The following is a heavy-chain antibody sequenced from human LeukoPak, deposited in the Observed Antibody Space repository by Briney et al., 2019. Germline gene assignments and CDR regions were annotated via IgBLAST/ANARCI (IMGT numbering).Heavy chain of an antibody. CDR2: IRHDGSNK. V-gene: IGHV3-30*02. CDR1: EFTFSTYA. D-gene: IGHD2-2*01. J-gene: IGHJ3*02. CDR3: ARDIKGQYQDAFDI. Sequence: GGSLRLSCAASEFTFSTYAMHWVRQAPGKGLEWVAFIRHDGSNKYYADSVKGRFTISRGNAKNSVYLQMNSLRAEDTAVYFCARDIKGQYQDAFDIWGQGTMVTVSS.